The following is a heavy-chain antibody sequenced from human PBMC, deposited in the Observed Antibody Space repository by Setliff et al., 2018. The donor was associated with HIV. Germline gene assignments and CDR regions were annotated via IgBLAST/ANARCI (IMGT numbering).Heavy chain of an antibody. CDR3: ARVRVGATPLDY. CDR2: ISAYTANT. Sequence: ASVKVSCKASGYTFPNYGITWVRQAPGQGLEWMGWISAYTANTNYAQNLQGRVTLTTDTSTSTAYMELRSPRSDDTAVYYCARVRVGATPLDYWGQGTLGTVS. CDR1: GYTFPNYG. V-gene: IGHV1-18*01. J-gene: IGHJ4*02. D-gene: IGHD1-26*01.